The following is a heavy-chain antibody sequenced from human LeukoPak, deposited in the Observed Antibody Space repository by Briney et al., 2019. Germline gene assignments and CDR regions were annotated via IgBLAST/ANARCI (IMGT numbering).Heavy chain of an antibody. Sequence: SQTLSLTCAISGDSVSSNSVAWNWIRQPPSRGLEWLGRTYYRSKWYNDYAVSVQSRITINPDTSKNQFSLQLNSVTPEDTAVYYCASNSSSSGFDYWGQGTLVTVSS. CDR2: TYYRSKWYN. D-gene: IGHD6-6*01. V-gene: IGHV6-1*01. CDR1: GDSVSSNSVA. J-gene: IGHJ4*02. CDR3: ASNSSSSGFDY.